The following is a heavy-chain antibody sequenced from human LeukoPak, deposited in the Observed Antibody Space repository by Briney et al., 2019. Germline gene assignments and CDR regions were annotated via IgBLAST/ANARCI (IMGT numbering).Heavy chain of an antibody. CDR2: IYSDNT. Sequence: GSLRLSCTVSGFTVSSNSMSWVRQAPGKGLEWVSFIYSDNTHYSDSVRGRFTISRDNAKNSLFLEMNSLRAEDTALYYCARDPSIAADNSLGAMDIWGQGTMVTVSS. J-gene: IGHJ3*02. V-gene: IGHV3-53*01. D-gene: IGHD6-13*01. CDR3: ARDPSIAADNSLGAMDI. CDR1: GFTVSSNS.